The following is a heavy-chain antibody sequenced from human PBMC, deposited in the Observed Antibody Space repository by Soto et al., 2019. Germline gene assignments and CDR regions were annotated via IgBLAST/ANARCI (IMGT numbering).Heavy chain of an antibody. CDR2: IYYSGST. V-gene: IGHV4-31*03. J-gene: IGHJ4*02. D-gene: IGHD6-13*01. CDR3: ARAHRQSGYSSSWVFDS. CDR1: GGSINSGGYY. Sequence: QVQLQESGPGLVKPSQTLSLICTVSGGSINSGGYYWSWIRQHPGKGLEWIGYIYYSGSTYYNPFLRSRVTISAGASENQFSLKLSSVTAADTAVYFCARAHRQSGYSSSWVFDSWGQGTLVNVSS.